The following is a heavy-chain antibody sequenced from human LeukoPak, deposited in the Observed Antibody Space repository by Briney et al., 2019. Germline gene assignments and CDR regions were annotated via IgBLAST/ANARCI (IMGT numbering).Heavy chain of an antibody. CDR1: GYSFTSYW. D-gene: IGHD3-16*01. CDR3: ARPHLYGDYGYGMDV. CDR2: IYPGDSDT. J-gene: IGHJ6*02. V-gene: IGHV5-51*01. Sequence: GESLKISCKGSGYSFTSYWIGWVRQMPGKGLEWMGIIYPGDSDTRYSPSFQGQVTISADKSISTAYLQWSSLKASDTAMYYCARPHLYGDYGYGMDVWGQGTTVTVSS.